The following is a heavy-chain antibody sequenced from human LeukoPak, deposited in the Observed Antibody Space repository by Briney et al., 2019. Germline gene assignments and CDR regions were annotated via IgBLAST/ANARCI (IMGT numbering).Heavy chain of an antibody. CDR2: ISGSGGST. V-gene: IGHV3-23*01. CDR3: AMEDYGDYSTTPLFDY. Sequence: GGSLRLSCAASGFTFSSYAMSWVRQAPGKGLEWVSAISGSGGSTYYADSVKGRFTISRDNSKNTLYLQMNSLRAEDTAVYYCAMEDYGDYSTTPLFDYWGQGTLVTVSS. J-gene: IGHJ4*02. CDR1: GFTFSSYA. D-gene: IGHD4-17*01.